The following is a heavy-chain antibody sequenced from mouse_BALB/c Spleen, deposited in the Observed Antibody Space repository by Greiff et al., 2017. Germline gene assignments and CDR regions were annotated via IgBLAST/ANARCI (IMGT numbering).Heavy chain of an antibody. Sequence: EVKLMESGPELVKPGASVKMSCKASGYTFTSYVMHWVKQKPGQGLEWIGYINPYNDGTKYNEKFKGKATLTSDKSSSTAYMELSSLTSEDSAVYYCARRGLYYYAMDYWGQGTSVTVSS. V-gene: IGHV1-14*01. J-gene: IGHJ4*01. D-gene: IGHD2-4*01. CDR1: GYTFTSYV. CDR2: INPYNDGT. CDR3: ARRGLYYYAMDY.